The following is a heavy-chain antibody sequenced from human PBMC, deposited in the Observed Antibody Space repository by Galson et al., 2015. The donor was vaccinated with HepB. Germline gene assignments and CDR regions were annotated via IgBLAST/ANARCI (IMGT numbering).Heavy chain of an antibody. D-gene: IGHD3-22*01. J-gene: IGHJ5*02. CDR3: AREWGQGGGSGYWGTPDNWFDP. V-gene: IGHV1-3*01. Sequence: SVKVSCKASGYTFTSYAMHWVRQAPGQRLEWMGWINAGNGNTKYSQKFQGRVTITRDTSASTAYMELSSLRSEDTAVYYCAREWGQGGGSGYWGTPDNWFDPWGQGTLVTVSS. CDR1: GYTFTSYA. CDR2: INAGNGNT.